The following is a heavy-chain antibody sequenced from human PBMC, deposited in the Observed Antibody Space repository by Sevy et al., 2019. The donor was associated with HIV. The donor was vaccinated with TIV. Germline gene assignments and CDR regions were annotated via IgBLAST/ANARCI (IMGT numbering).Heavy chain of an antibody. J-gene: IGHJ5*02. CDR1: GGSISSSSYY. Sequence: SETLSLTCTVSGGSISSSSYYWGWIRQPPGKGLEWIGSIYYSGSTYYNPSLKSRVTISVDTSKNQFSLKLSSVTAADTAVYYGARHIGLRFGELCWFDPWGQGTLVTVSS. D-gene: IGHD3-10*01. V-gene: IGHV4-39*01. CDR3: ARHIGLRFGELCWFDP. CDR2: IYYSGST.